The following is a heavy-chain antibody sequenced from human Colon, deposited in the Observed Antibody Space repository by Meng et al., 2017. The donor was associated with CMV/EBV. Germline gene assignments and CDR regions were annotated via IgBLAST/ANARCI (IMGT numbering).Heavy chain of an antibody. CDR1: GDFVYSDSY. Sequence: SETLSLTCSVSGDFVYSDSYWSWVRQPPGKGLEWIGYIHHSGSTNYNPFLKSRLTISLDTAKNQFSLKLRSVSTVDTAMYYCARRGGRGLGSFRYYFDLWGRGTLVTVSS. CDR3: ARRGGRGLGSFRYYFDL. D-gene: IGHD3-10*01. V-gene: IGHV4-61*01. J-gene: IGHJ4*02. CDR2: IHHSGST.